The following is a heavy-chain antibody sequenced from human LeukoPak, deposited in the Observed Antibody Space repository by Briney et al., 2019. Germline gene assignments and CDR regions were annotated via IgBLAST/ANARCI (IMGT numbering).Heavy chain of an antibody. Sequence: GGSLRLSCAASGFTFSSYWMSWVRQTPGKGLEWVANIKQDGSEKYYVDSVKGRFTISRDNAKNSLYLLMNSLRAEDTAVYYCVKYRSGWYYPHFDYWGQGTLVTVSS. CDR1: GFTFSSYW. CDR3: VKYRSGWYYPHFDY. CDR2: IKQDGSEK. D-gene: IGHD6-19*01. J-gene: IGHJ4*02. V-gene: IGHV3-7*01.